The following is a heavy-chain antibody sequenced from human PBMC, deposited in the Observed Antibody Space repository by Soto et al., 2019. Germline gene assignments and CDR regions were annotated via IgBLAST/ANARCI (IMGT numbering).Heavy chain of an antibody. V-gene: IGHV4-4*02. J-gene: IGHJ4*02. CDR3: ATRDTGRVY. Sequence: QVQLQESGPGLVKPSGTLSLTCAVSGVSIGSHDWWTWVRQRPGKGLEWIGESHQSGNTNYNSSLESRVTISLDNSKNPFSLQRSSVSVAVTAVYYCATRDTGRVYWGQGTLVTVSS. CDR1: GVSIGSHDW. CDR2: SHQSGNT. D-gene: IGHD5-18*01.